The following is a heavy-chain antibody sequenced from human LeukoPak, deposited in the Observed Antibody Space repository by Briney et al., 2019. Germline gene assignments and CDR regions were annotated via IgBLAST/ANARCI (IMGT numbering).Heavy chain of an antibody. D-gene: IGHD3-22*01. V-gene: IGHV3-23*01. J-gene: IGHJ4*02. Sequence: QPGGSLRLSCAASGLTFSSYAMNWVRQAPGKGLEWVSAISGSGGNTYYADSVSGRFIISRDNSKNTLYLQMNSLRAEDTALYYCAKWGHYYDSSGYSLPGGFDYWGQGTLVTVSS. CDR3: AKWGHYYDSSGYSLPGGFDY. CDR1: GLTFSSYA. CDR2: ISGSGGNT.